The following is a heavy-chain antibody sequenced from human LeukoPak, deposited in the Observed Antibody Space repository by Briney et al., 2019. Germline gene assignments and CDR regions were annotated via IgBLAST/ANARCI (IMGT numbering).Heavy chain of an antibody. CDR3: AKDQYCTSTSCYVGY. CDR2: ISGSGGST. J-gene: IGHJ4*02. V-gene: IGHV3-23*01. D-gene: IGHD2-2*01. CDR1: GFTVSSNY. Sequence: GGSLRLSCAASGFTVSSNYMSWVRQAPGKGLEWVSGISGSGGSTFYADSVRGRFTISRDNSNNTLYLQMNSLRAEDTAVYYCAKDQYCTSTSCYVGYWGQGTLVTVSS.